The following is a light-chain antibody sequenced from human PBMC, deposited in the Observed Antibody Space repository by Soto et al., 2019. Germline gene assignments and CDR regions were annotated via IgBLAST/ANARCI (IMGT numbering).Light chain of an antibody. V-gene: IGLV2-14*01. J-gene: IGLJ1*01. CDR2: EVS. CDR1: SSDVGGYNY. Sequence: QSALTQPASVSGSAGQSITISCTGTSSDVGGYNYVSWYQQHPGKAPKLMIYEVSHRPSGVSNRFSGSKSGNTASLTISGLQAEDEADYYCSSYRSSSPCVFGTGTKVTVL. CDR3: SSYRSSSPCV.